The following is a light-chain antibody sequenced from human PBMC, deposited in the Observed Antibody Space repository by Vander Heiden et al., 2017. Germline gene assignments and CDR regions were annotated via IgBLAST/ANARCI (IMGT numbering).Light chain of an antibody. J-gene: IGLJ2*01. CDR1: SSSIGAVYD. V-gene: IGLV1-40*01. CDR2: GNS. CDR3: QSYDSSMSGSVV. Sequence: QSVLTQPPSVSGAPGQRVTIPCTGSSSSIGAVYDVHWYQQLPGTAPNLLIYGNSNRPSGVPDRFSGSKSGTSASPAITGLQAEDEADYYCQSYDSSMSGSVVFGGGTKLTVL.